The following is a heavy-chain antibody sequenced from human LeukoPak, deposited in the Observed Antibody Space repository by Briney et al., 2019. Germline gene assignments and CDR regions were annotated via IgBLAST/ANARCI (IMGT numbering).Heavy chain of an antibody. V-gene: IGHV3-33*01. CDR1: GFMFSSYG. J-gene: IGHJ6*02. CDR2: IWYDGSNK. Sequence: GGSLRLSCAASGFMFSSYGMHWVRQAPGKGLEWVAVIWYDGSNKYYADSVKGRFTISRDNSKNTLYLQMNSLRAEDTAVYYCARDRHTYCSGGSCYGYGMDVWGQGTTVTVSS. CDR3: ARDRHTYCSGGSCYGYGMDV. D-gene: IGHD2-15*01.